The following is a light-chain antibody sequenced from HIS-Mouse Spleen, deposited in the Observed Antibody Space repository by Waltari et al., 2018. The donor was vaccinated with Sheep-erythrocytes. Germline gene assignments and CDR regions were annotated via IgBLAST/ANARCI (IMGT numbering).Light chain of an antibody. J-gene: IGLJ2*01. CDR3: CSYAGSYTLV. V-gene: IGLV2-11*01. CDR2: DVS. Sequence: QSALTQPRSVSGSPGQSLTIPCTGTSSDVGGSNSVPWYQQPPGKAPKLLIYDVSKRPSGVPDRFSGSKSGNTASLTISGLQAEDEADYYCCSYAGSYTLVFGGGTKLTVL. CDR1: SSDVGGSNS.